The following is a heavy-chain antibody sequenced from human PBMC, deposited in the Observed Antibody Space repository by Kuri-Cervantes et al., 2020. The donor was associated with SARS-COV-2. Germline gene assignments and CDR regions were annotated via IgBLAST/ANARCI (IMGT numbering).Heavy chain of an antibody. Sequence: GGSLRLSCAASGFTFSSYGMHWVRQAPGKGLEWVAVISYDGSNKYYADSVKGRFTISRDNAKNSLYLQMNSLRAEDTAVYYCTRLRVGAKTWGQGTLVTVSS. CDR1: GFTFSSYG. V-gene: IGHV3-30*03. D-gene: IGHD1-26*01. J-gene: IGHJ4*02. CDR3: TRLRVGAKT. CDR2: ISYDGSNK.